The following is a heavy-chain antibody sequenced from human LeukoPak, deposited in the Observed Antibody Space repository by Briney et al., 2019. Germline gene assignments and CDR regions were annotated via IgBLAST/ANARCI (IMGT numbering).Heavy chain of an antibody. CDR1: GGSISSSSYY. CDR2: IYYSGST. J-gene: IGHJ5*02. V-gene: IGHV4-39*07. CDR3: ARDGSDYDFWSGYSLNWFDP. Sequence: PSETLSLTCTVSGGSISSSSYYWGWIRQPPGKGLEWIGSIYYSGSTYYNPSLKSRVTISVDTSKNQFSLKLSSVTAADTAVYYCARDGSDYDFWSGYSLNWFDPWGQGTLVTVSS. D-gene: IGHD3-3*01.